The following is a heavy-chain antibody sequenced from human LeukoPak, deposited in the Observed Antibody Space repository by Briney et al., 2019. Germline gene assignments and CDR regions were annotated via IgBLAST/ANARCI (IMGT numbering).Heavy chain of an antibody. J-gene: IGHJ4*02. CDR3: VRQFAS. CDR2: VSGRGSTV. CDR1: GFTFGDHI. Sequence: PGGSLRLSCAASGFTFGDHIMNWVRQLPGKRLEWVAYVSGRGSTVYYADSVKGRFTVSRDNGKSSLYLQMNSLRVEDTALYYCVRQFASWGQGTLVTVSS. V-gene: IGHV3-48*01.